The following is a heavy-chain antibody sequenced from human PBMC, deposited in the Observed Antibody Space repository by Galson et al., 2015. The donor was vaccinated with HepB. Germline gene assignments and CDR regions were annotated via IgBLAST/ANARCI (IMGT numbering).Heavy chain of an antibody. CDR3: AKDFWSGHDAFDV. Sequence: SLRLSCAASGFTFSSYGMHWVRQAPGKGLEWVAVISYDGSNKYYADSVKGRFTISRDNSKNTLYLQMNSLRAEDTAVYYCAKDFWSGHDAFDVWGQGTMLTVSS. CDR1: GFTFSSYG. D-gene: IGHD3-3*01. CDR2: ISYDGSNK. V-gene: IGHV3-30*18. J-gene: IGHJ3*01.